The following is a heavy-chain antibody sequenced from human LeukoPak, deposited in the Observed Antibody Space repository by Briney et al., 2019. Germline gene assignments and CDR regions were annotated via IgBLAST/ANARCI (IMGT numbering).Heavy chain of an antibody. V-gene: IGHV3-53*01. J-gene: IGHJ4*02. CDR2: LYSGGAA. CDR1: GFSVRDNY. CDR3: ARGTFSPQGSYYGH. Sequence: PGGSLRLSCAVSGFSVRDNYLNWVRQTPGGGLECVSVLYSGGAAYYADSVKGRFTISRDTSKNTLSHQMNSLRVEDTALYYCARGTFSPQGSYYGHWGQGTRVTVSS. D-gene: IGHD3-10*01.